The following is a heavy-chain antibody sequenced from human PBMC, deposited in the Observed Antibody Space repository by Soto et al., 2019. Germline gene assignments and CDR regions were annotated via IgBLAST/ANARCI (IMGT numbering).Heavy chain of an antibody. CDR3: AKDRKKYSSQNYFDF. V-gene: IGHV3-23*01. J-gene: IGHJ4*02. Sequence: EVQLLESGGGLVQPGGSLRLSCAASGFSFSSYGMSWVRQAPGKGLEWVSVISGVGGSTYYADSVKGRFTISRDNSKNTLYLQMNSLRAEDTAVYYCAKDRKKYSSQNYFDFWGQGILVTVSS. CDR1: GFSFSSYG. CDR2: ISGVGGST. D-gene: IGHD6-19*01.